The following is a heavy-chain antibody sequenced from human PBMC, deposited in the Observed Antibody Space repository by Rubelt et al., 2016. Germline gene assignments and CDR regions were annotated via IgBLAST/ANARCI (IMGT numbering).Heavy chain of an antibody. CDR2: IYWNDDK. D-gene: IGHD6-19*01. Sequence: QITLKESGPTLVKPTQTLTLTCTFSGFSLSTSGVGVGWIRQPPGKALEWLALIYWNDDKRYSPSLKSRLTITKDTSKNQVVRTMTNMDPVDTATYYCARLYSSGWYFDYWGQGTLVTVSS. CDR1: GFSLSTSGVG. CDR3: ARLYSSGWYFDY. V-gene: IGHV2-5*01. J-gene: IGHJ4*02.